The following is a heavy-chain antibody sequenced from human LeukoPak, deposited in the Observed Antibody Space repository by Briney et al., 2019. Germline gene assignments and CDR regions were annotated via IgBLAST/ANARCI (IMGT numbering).Heavy chain of an antibody. CDR2: ISSSTSYI. Sequence: KAGGSLRLSCAASGFTFSSYSMNWIRQAPGKGLEWVSSISSSTSYIYYADSVKGRFTISKDNAKNSLYLQMNSLRAEDTAVYYCGRAGGSTVSHSDYWGQGTLVTVSS. V-gene: IGHV3-21*01. CDR1: GFTFSSYS. J-gene: IGHJ4*02. CDR3: GRAGGSTVSHSDY. D-gene: IGHD4-17*01.